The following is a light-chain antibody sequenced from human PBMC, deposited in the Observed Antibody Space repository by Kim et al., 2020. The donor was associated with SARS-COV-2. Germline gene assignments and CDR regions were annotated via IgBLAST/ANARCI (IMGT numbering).Light chain of an antibody. V-gene: IGLV3-1*01. Sequence: SVSPALTASFTCSGDKLGDKYACWYQQKPGQSPVLVIYQDSKRPSGIPERFSGSNSGNTATLTISGTQAMDEADYYCQAWDSSTYVFGTGTKVTVL. CDR2: QDS. J-gene: IGLJ1*01. CDR1: KLGDKY. CDR3: QAWDSSTYV.